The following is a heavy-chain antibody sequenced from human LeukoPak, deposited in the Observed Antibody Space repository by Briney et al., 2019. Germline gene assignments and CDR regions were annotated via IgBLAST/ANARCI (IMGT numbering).Heavy chain of an antibody. CDR3: AKVTGSGSYLADAFDI. CDR1: GLTFSSYG. D-gene: IGHD3-10*01. CDR2: ISGSGDST. Sequence: GGSLRLSCAASGLTFSSYGMNWVRQAPGKGLEWVSAISGSGDSTYHADSVRGRCTVSRDNSKNTLYLQMKSLSAEDTAVYYCAKVTGSGSYLADAFDIWGHGTVVTVSS. J-gene: IGHJ3*02. V-gene: IGHV3-23*01.